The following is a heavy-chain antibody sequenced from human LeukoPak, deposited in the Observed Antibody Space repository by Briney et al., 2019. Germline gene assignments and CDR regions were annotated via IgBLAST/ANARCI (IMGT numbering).Heavy chain of an antibody. CDR2: SRSKTNRYTT. CDR3: AELGMIGGV. V-gene: IGHV3-72*01. Sequence: GGSLRLSCAASGFTFSDHYLDWVRQAPGKGLEWVGRSRSKTNRYTTQYAASVKGRFTISRDDSKNSLYLQMNSLRAEDTAVYYCAELGMIGGVWGKGTTVTISS. CDR1: GFTFSDHY. J-gene: IGHJ6*04. D-gene: IGHD3-10*02.